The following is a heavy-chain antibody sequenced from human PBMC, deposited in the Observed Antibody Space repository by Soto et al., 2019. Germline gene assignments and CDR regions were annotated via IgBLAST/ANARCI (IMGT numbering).Heavy chain of an antibody. V-gene: IGHV3-49*03. D-gene: IGHD3-16*02. CDR3: TRGRVMITFGGVIVSYLDY. CDR2: IRSKAYGGTT. CDR1: GFTFGDYA. J-gene: IGHJ4*02. Sequence: SGGSLRLSCIASGFTFGDYAMSWFRQAPGKGLEWVGFIRSKAYGGTTEYAASVKGRFTISRDDSKSIAYLQMNSLKTEDTAVYYCTRGRVMITFGGVIVSYLDYWGQGTLVTVSS.